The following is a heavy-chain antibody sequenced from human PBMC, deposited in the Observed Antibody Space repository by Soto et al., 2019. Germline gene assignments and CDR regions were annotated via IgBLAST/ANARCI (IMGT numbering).Heavy chain of an antibody. CDR2: INSDGSST. V-gene: IGHV3-74*01. J-gene: IGHJ6*03. CDR3: ARGEDTRYYYYYYMDV. Sequence: PGGSLRLSCAASGFTFSSYWMHWVRQAPGKGLVWVSRINSDGSSTSYADSVKGRFTISRDNAKNTLYLQMNSLRAEDTAVYYCARGEDTRYYYYYYMDVWGKGTTVTVSS. CDR1: GFTFSSYW. D-gene: IGHD5-18*01.